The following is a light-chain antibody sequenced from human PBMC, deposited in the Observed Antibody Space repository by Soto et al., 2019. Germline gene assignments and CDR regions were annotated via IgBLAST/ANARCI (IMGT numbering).Light chain of an antibody. CDR3: QQYSRPPFT. Sequence: EIVLTQSPGTLSLSPGESATLSCRASQTVSSNLLAWFQQNPGQAPRLLVYGASNRATGIPDRFSGSGSGTDFTLTISRVEPEDFAVYYCQQYSRPPFTFGPGTTLEIK. CDR2: GAS. V-gene: IGKV3-20*01. J-gene: IGKJ3*01. CDR1: QTVSSNL.